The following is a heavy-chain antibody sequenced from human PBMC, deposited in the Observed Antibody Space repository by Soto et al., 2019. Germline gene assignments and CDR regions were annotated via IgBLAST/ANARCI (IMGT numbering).Heavy chain of an antibody. Sequence: QVQLQEPGPGLVKPSQTLSLTCTVAGDSISSGGYYWNWIRQHPGKGLEWIAYIYYSGGTDFNPSLKSRVSITSDTSKNPFSLRRSSVTAADTAVYYCARGNDIRGNPGYFDSWGQGTLVTVSS. J-gene: IGHJ4*02. CDR2: IYYSGGT. V-gene: IGHV4-31*03. D-gene: IGHD1-1*01. CDR3: ARGNDIRGNPGYFDS. CDR1: GDSISSGGYY.